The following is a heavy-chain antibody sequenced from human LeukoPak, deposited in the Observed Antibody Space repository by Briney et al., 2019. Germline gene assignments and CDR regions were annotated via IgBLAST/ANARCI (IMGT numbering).Heavy chain of an antibody. CDR3: ARESPHCSGVSCFFDY. CDR2: ITSSGRTR. J-gene: IGHJ4*02. CDR1: GFTFNDYV. D-gene: IGHD2-15*01. Sequence: GGSLRLSCAASGFTFNDYVMHWVRQAPGKGLEWVSYITSSGRTRYYADSVKGRFTLSRDNAKNSLYLQMNSLRAEDTAIYYCARESPHCSGVSCFFDYWGQGTLVTVSS. V-gene: IGHV3-48*03.